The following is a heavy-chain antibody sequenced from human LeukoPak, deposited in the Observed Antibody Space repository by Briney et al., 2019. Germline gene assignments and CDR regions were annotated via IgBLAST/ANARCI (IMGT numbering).Heavy chain of an antibody. J-gene: IGHJ4*02. CDR3: TSDQTPYY. Sequence: GGSLRLSCTASGFTFGDYAMTWVRQAPGKGLEWVGFIASETYGGTAEYAASVKGRFTISRDDSKSIACLQMDSRKTEETAGYYCTSDQTPYYWGKGTLVTVS. V-gene: IGHV3-49*04. CDR2: IASETYGGTA. CDR1: GFTFGDYA.